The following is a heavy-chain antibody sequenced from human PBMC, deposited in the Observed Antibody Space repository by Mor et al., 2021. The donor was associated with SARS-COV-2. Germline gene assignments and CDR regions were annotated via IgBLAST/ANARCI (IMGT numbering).Heavy chain of an antibody. CDR2: IIPIFGTA. CDR3: AKDSSSGPLDY. Sequence: PGQGLEWMGGIIPIFGTAKYEQKFQGRVTITADESTSTAYMELSSLRSEDTAVYYCAKDSSSGPLDYWGQGTLVTVSS. J-gene: IGHJ4*02. V-gene: IGHV1-69*01. D-gene: IGHD6-19*01.